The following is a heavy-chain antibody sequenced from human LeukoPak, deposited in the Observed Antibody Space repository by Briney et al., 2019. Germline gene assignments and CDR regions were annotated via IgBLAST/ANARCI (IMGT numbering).Heavy chain of an antibody. Sequence: GGSLRLSCAASGFTFSSYGMHWVRQAPGKGLEWVAVISYDGSNKYYADSVKGRFTISRDNSKNTLYLQMNSQRAEDTAVYHCAKAYCSSTSCPPAIDPWGQGTLVTVSS. CDR3: AKAYCSSTSCPPAIDP. CDR2: ISYDGSNK. D-gene: IGHD2-2*01. CDR1: GFTFSSYG. V-gene: IGHV3-30*18. J-gene: IGHJ5*02.